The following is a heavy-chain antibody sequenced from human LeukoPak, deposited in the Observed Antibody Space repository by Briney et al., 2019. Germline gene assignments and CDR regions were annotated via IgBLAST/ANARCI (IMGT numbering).Heavy chain of an antibody. V-gene: IGHV3-23*01. D-gene: IGHD1-26*01. CDR1: GFTFDDYG. J-gene: IGHJ4*02. CDR3: AKGRIVGATSVDY. CDR2: ISGSGVST. Sequence: PGGSLRLSCAASGFTFDDYGMSWVRQAPGKGLEWVSVISGSGVSTYYADSAKGRFTISRDNFKNTLYLQMNSLRAEDTAVYYCAKGRIVGATSVDYWGQGTLVTVSS.